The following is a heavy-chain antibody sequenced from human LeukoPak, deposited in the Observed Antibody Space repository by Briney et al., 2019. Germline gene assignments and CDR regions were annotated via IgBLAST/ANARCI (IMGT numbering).Heavy chain of an antibody. CDR1: GLTFSDYY. CDR2: ISSSGSTI. CDR3: ARGGSSSWYRGNFDY. J-gene: IGHJ4*02. Sequence: PGGSLRLSCPASGLTFSDYYMSWIRQPPGKGLKWVSYISSSGSTIYYADSVKGRFTISRDNAKNSLYLQMNSLRAEDTAVYYCARGGSSSWYRGNFDYWGQGTLVTVSS. D-gene: IGHD6-13*01. V-gene: IGHV3-11*01.